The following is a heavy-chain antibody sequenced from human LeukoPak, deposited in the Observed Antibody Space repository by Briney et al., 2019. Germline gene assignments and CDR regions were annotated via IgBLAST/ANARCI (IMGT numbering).Heavy chain of an antibody. D-gene: IGHD6-13*01. CDR1: GGSISSGSYY. Sequence: PSETLSLTCTVSGGSISSGSYYWSWIRQPAGKGLEWIGRVYTSGSTNYNPSLKSRVTISVDTSRNQFSLKLSSVTAADTAVYYCARGAPLVLSSSWSLGYYYYGMDVWGQGTTVTVSS. CDR3: ARGAPLVLSSSWSLGYYYYGMDV. V-gene: IGHV4-61*02. CDR2: VYTSGST. J-gene: IGHJ6*02.